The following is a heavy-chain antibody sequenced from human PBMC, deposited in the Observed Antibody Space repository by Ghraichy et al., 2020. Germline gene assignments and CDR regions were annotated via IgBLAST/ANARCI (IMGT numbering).Heavy chain of an antibody. CDR3: ARDSGSYINYYYYYMDV. V-gene: IGHV3-64*01. D-gene: IGHD1-26*01. CDR1: GFTFSSYA. CDR2: ISSNGGST. J-gene: IGHJ6*03. Sequence: GGSLRLFCAASGFTFSSYAMHWVRQAPGKGLEYVSAISSNGGSTYYANSVKGRFTISRDNSKNTLYLQMGSLRAEDMAVYYCARDSGSYINYYYYYMDVWGKGTTVTVSS.